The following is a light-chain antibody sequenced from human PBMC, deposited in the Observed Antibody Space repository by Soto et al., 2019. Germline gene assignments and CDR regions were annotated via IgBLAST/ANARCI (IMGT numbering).Light chain of an antibody. V-gene: IGLV2-11*01. CDR2: DVS. Sequence: QSVLTQPRSVSGSPGQSVTISCTGTSSDVGGYNYVSWYQQHPGKAPKLMIYDVSKWPSGVPDRFSGSKSGKTASLTISGLQAEDEADYYCCSYAGNSLWVFGGGTKLTVL. CDR3: CSYAGNSLWV. CDR1: SSDVGGYNY. J-gene: IGLJ3*02.